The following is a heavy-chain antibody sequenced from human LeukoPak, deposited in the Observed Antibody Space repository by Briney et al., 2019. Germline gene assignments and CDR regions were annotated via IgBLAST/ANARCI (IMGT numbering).Heavy chain of an antibody. J-gene: IGHJ4*02. Sequence: GGSLRLSCAASGLTFSSSWMSWVRQAPGKGLEWVANINQDGGEKYYVDSVKGRCTISRDNAKNALYLQMDSLRAEDTAVYYCASDRGCNYWGQGTLVTVSS. CDR1: GLTFSSSW. CDR2: INQDGGEK. V-gene: IGHV3-7*05. CDR3: ASDRGCNY.